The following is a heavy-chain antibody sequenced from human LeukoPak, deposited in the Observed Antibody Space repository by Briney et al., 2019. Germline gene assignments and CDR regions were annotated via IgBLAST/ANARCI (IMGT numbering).Heavy chain of an antibody. CDR2: ISYDGSNK. Sequence: GGSLRLSCAASGFTFSSYGMHWVRQAPGKGLEWVAVISYDGSNKYYADSVKGRFTISRDNSKNTLYLQMNSLRAEDTAVYYCAKTIGDWGQGTLVTVSS. D-gene: IGHD3-10*01. CDR1: GFTFSSYG. CDR3: AKTIGD. V-gene: IGHV3-30*18. J-gene: IGHJ4*02.